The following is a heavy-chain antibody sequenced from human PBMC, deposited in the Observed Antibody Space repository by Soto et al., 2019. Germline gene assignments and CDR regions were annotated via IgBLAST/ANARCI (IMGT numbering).Heavy chain of an antibody. D-gene: IGHD2-15*01. J-gene: IGHJ5*02. CDR2: IYYSGST. Sequence: SETLSLTCTVSGGSISSGGYYWSWIRQHPGKGPEWIGYIYYSGSTYYNPSLKSRVTISVDTSKSQFSLKLSSVTAADTAVYYCAGGNGGNLGRNWFDPWGQGTLVTVSS. CDR3: AGGNGGNLGRNWFDP. CDR1: GGSISSGGYY. V-gene: IGHV4-31*03.